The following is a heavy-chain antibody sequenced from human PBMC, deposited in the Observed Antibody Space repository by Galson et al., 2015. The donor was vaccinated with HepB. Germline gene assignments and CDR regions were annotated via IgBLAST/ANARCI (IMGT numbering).Heavy chain of an antibody. D-gene: IGHD3-3*01. J-gene: IGHJ4*02. CDR3: VGVLRFLEWLPMEDY. Sequence: SLRLSCAASGFTFSSYAMSWVRQAPGKGLEWVSAISGSGGSTYYADSVKGRFTISRDNSKNTLYLQMNSLRAEDTAVYYCVGVLRFLEWLPMEDYWGQGTLVTVSS. CDR1: GFTFSSYA. V-gene: IGHV3-23*01. CDR2: ISGSGGST.